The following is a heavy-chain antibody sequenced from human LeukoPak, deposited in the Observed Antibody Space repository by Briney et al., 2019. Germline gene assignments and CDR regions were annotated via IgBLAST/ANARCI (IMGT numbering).Heavy chain of an antibody. V-gene: IGHV3-7*03. D-gene: IGHD6-19*01. CDR3: AKDVIAVAGWFDP. CDR2: VKEDGGQI. CDR1: GFTFSSYW. Sequence: GGSLRLSCAASGFTFSSYWMSWVRQAPGKGLEWVANVKEDGGQIYYVDSVKGRFTISRDNSKNTLYLQMNSLRAEDTAVYYCAKDVIAVAGWFDPWGQGTLVTVSS. J-gene: IGHJ5*02.